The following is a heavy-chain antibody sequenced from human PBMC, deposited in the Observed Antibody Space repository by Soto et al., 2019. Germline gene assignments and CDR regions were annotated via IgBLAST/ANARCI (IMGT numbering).Heavy chain of an antibody. D-gene: IGHD3-3*01. CDR1: GFTVSDYY. CDR3: ARVERGITIFGVVIPPFDY. J-gene: IGHJ4*02. Sequence: QVQLVESGGGLVKPGGSLRLSCAASGFTVSDYYMSWIRQAPGKGLEWVSYISSSGSTIYYADSVKGRFTISRDNAKNSLGLQMSSLRAEDTAVYYCARVERGITIFGVVIPPFDYWGQGTLVTVSS. CDR2: ISSSGSTI. V-gene: IGHV3-11*01.